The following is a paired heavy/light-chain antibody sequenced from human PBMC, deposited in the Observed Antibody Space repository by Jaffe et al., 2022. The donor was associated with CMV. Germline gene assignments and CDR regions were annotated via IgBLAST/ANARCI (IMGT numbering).Light chain of an antibody. CDR3: MQSLQTPYT. Sequence: DFVMTQSPLSLPVTPGEPASISCRSSLSLLHSYGYNYLDWYLQKPGKSPQLLIYLGSNRASGVPDRFSGSGSGTDFTLKISRVEAEDVGVYYCMQSLQTPYTFGQGTKLEIK. CDR1: LSLLHSYGYNY. V-gene: IGKV2-28*01. J-gene: IGKJ2*01. CDR2: LGS.
Heavy chain of an antibody. Sequence: EVQLVESGGGLVQPGGSLRLSCSASGFTFSNYAMHWVRQAPGKGLEYVSAISSDGGTTYYADSVKGRFTFSRDNSKNMLYLQMRSLRPEDTAVYYCVRGGSICSTTSCHPDFDYWGQGTLVTVSS. J-gene: IGHJ4*02. D-gene: IGHD2-2*01. CDR1: GFTFSNYA. V-gene: IGHV3-64D*06. CDR2: ISSDGGTT. CDR3: VRGGSICSTTSCHPDFDY.